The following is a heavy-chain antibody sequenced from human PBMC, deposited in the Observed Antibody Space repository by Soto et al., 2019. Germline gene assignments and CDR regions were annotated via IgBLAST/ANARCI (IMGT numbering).Heavy chain of an antibody. CDR2: ISYDGSKK. CDR1: GFTFSTYG. Sequence: QVQLVEAGGGVVQPGRSLRLSCAASGFTFSTYGMHWVRQAPGKGLEWVAVISYDGSKKSYGDSVKGRFTISRDDSQNTLYLQMSSLRPEDTAVYYCAKDHSSCSRGSCYSAYWGQGSLVTVSS. D-gene: IGHD2-15*01. V-gene: IGHV3-30*18. CDR3: AKDHSSCSRGSCYSAY. J-gene: IGHJ4*02.